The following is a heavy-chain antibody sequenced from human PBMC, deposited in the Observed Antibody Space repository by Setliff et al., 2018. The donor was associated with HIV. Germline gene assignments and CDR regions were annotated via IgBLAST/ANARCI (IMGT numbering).Heavy chain of an antibody. CDR1: GGSISSSNW. J-gene: IGHJ6*03. V-gene: IGHV4-4*02. CDR3: ARYYYDRSGSSAPYYFMDV. D-gene: IGHD3-22*01. Sequence: NPSETLSLTCAVSGGSISSSNWWTWVRQPPGKGLEWVGEIYHSGSANYNPSPKSRVTISVDKSKNQFSLKLTSVTAADTAVYYCARYYYDRSGSSAPYYFMDVWGKGTTVTVSS. CDR2: IYHSGSA.